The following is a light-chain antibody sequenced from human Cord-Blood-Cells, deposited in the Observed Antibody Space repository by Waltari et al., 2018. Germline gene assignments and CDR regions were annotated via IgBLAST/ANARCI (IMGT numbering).Light chain of an antibody. CDR1: SSYVGSYNL. V-gene: IGLV2-23*01. CDR3: CSYAGSSTLV. J-gene: IGLJ3*02. Sequence: QSALTQPASVSGSPGQSITISCTGTSSYVGSYNLFSWYQQHPGKAPKLMIYEGSKRPSGVSNRFSGSKSGNTASLTISGLQAEDEADYYCCSYAGSSTLVFGGGTKLTVL. CDR2: EGS.